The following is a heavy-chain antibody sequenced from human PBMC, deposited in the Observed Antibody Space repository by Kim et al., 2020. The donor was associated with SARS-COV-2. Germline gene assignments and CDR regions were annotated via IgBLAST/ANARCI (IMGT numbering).Heavy chain of an antibody. V-gene: IGHV4-38-2*02. CDR2: IYKSGST. J-gene: IGHJ3*02. D-gene: IGHD2-8*02. Sequence: SETLSLTCSVSGYSISSGYYWGWIRQPPGKGLEWIGNIYKSGSTYYNPSLKSRVTISVDTSRDQFSLKLTSVTAADTAFYYCARRGGTGGAFDIWGQGTMVTVSS. CDR3: ARRGGTGGAFDI. CDR1: GYSISSGYY.